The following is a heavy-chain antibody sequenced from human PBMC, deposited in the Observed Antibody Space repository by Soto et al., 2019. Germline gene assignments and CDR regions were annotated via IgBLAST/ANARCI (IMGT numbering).Heavy chain of an antibody. CDR1: GYIFTTYY. CDR3: ARGIRLRGGWFDP. V-gene: IGHV1-2*02. D-gene: IGHD4-17*01. CDR2: INPNSGGT. Sequence: GASVKVSCKAPGYIFTTYYMHWVRQAPGQGLEWMGWINPNSGGTNYAQKFQGRVTMTRDTSISTAYMELSRLRSDDTAVYYCARGIRLRGGWFDPWGQGTLVTVSS. J-gene: IGHJ5*02.